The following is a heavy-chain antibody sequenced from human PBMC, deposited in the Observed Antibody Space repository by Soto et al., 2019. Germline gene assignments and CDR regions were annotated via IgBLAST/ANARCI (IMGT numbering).Heavy chain of an antibody. J-gene: IGHJ5*02. V-gene: IGHV1-69*02. CDR3: ARGYCSSTSCYFFHWFDP. CDR2: IIPILGIA. Sequence: SVKVSCKASGGTFSSYTISWVRQAPGQGLEWMGRIIPILGIANYAQKFQGRVTITADKSTSTAYMELSSLRSEDTAVYYCARGYCSSTSCYFFHWFDPWGKGTLVTVSS. CDR1: GGTFSSYT. D-gene: IGHD2-2*01.